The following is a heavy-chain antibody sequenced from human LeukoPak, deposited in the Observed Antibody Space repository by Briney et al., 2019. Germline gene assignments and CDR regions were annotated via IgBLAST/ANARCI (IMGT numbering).Heavy chain of an antibody. CDR2: ISYDGSNK. V-gene: IGHV3-30*18. CDR3: AKDTGGRSGSCLYY. J-gene: IGHJ4*02. CDR1: GFTFSSYG. Sequence: PGGSLRLSCAASGFTFSSYGMHWVRQAPGKGLEWVAVISYDGSNKYYADSVEGRFTISRDNSKNTLYLQMNSLRAEDTAVYYCAKDTGGRSGSCLYYWGQGTLVTVSS. D-gene: IGHD2-15*01.